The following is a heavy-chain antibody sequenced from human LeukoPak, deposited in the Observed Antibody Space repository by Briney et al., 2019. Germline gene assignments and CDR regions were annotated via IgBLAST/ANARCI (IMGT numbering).Heavy chain of an antibody. D-gene: IGHD3-3*01. J-gene: IGHJ4*02. CDR3: QAIFGVVIHDH. CDR1: GFTFSSYA. Sequence: GGSLRLSCAASGFTFSSYAMSWVRQAPGKGLEWVSAISGSGGSTYYADSVKGRFTISRDNSKNTLYLQMNSLRAEDTAVYYCQAIFGVVIHDHWGQGTLVTVSS. CDR2: ISGSGGST. V-gene: IGHV3-23*01.